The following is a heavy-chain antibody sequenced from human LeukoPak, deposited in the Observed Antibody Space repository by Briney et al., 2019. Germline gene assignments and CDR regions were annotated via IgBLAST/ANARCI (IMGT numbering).Heavy chain of an antibody. CDR1: GFTFSNYW. Sequence: GGSLRLSCAAPGFTFSNYWMHWVRQAPGKGLVWVSRINSDGSSTTYADSVKGRFTISRDNAKNTLYLQMNSLTAEDTAVYYCARHHPYYFDYWGQGTLVTVSS. CDR2: INSDGSST. CDR3: ARHHPYYFDY. J-gene: IGHJ4*02. V-gene: IGHV3-74*01.